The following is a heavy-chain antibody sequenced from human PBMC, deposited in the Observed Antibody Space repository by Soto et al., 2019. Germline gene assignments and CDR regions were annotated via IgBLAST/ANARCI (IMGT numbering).Heavy chain of an antibody. V-gene: IGHV3-48*02. CDR1: GFTFSSYS. CDR2: INSGSTTI. Sequence: EVQLVESGGGLVQPGGSLRLSCAASGFTFSSYSMNWVRQAPGKGLEWVSYINSGSTTIYYADSVKGRFTISRDNAKNSLYLQMNSLRDEDTAVYYCARDAPRCSGDSCFDLWGQGTLVTVSS. CDR3: ARDAPRCSGDSCFDL. D-gene: IGHD2-15*01. J-gene: IGHJ5*02.